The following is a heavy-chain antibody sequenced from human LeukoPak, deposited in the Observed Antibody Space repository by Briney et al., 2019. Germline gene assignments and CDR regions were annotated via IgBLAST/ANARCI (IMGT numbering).Heavy chain of an antibody. D-gene: IGHD4-23*01. V-gene: IGHV3-33*01. CDR3: ARDQYGGNVFDAFEI. CDR1: GFTFSDYG. Sequence: GGSLRLSCAASGFTFSDYGMHWVRQAPGKGLEWVAVIWYDGSNKYYADSVKGRFTISRDNSRNTLYLQMNSLRAEDTAVYYCARDQYGGNVFDAFEIWGQGTMVTISS. J-gene: IGHJ3*02. CDR2: IWYDGSNK.